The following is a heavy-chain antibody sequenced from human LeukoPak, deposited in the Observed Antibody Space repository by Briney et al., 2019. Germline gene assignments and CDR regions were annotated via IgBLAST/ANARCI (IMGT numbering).Heavy chain of an antibody. J-gene: IGHJ6*02. CDR1: GGSMNSHY. CDR3: ARSRIAAARYGMDV. Sequence: SETLSLTCTVSGGSMNSHYWSWIRQPPGKGLEWIGEINHSGSTNYNPSLKSRVTISVDTSKNQFSLKLSSVTAADTAVYYCARSRIAAARYGMDVWGQGTTVTVSS. V-gene: IGHV4-34*01. CDR2: INHSGST. D-gene: IGHD6-13*01.